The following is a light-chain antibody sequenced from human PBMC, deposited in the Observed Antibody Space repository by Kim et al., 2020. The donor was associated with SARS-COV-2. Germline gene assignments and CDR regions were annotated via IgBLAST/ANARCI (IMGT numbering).Light chain of an antibody. V-gene: IGLV1-40*01. CDR2: GNN. Sequence: QSALTQPPSVSGAPGQRVTISCTGSSSNIGAVYDVHWYQQLPGTAPKLLIYGNNNRPSGVPNRFSGSKSGTSASLAITGLQAEDEADYYCQSYDSSPSGVFGGGTQLTV. J-gene: IGLJ3*02. CDR1: SSNIGAVYD. CDR3: QSYDSSPSGV.